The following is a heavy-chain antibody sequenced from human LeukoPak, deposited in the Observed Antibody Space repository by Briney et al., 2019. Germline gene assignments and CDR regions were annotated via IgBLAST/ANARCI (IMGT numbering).Heavy chain of an antibody. CDR3: ARDLGGIAGS. CDR2: LNEDGRTT. J-gene: IGHJ1*01. Sequence: PGGSLRLSCAASGFTFSRYWMHWVRQVPGKGLEWVSRLNEDGRTTTYADPVQGRFTIYRDNSKNTLYLQMNRLRAEDTALYYCARDLGGIAGSWGQGALVTVSS. D-gene: IGHD1-26*01. CDR1: GFTFSRYW. V-gene: IGHV3-74*01.